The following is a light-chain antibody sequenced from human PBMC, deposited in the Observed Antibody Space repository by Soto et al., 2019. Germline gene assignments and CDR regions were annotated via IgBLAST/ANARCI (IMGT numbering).Light chain of an antibody. CDR3: QQYSTNPT. J-gene: IGKJ2*01. Sequence: DIQMTQSPSILSASIGDRVTITCRASQTIGRWLAWYQQKPGTAPKLLVYATSDLENGVSERFSGSGSGTEFTLSINSLRAGDFATYYCQQYSTNPTFGQGTKLQMK. CDR2: ATS. V-gene: IGKV1-5*03. CDR1: QTIGRW.